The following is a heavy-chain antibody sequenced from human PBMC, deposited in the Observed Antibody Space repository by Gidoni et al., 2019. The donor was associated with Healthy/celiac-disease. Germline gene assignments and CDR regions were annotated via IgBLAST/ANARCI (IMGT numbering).Heavy chain of an antibody. D-gene: IGHD4-17*01. V-gene: IGHV3-21*01. CDR1: GFTFSSYS. CDR3: ARDYGTTVTTPFRY. J-gene: IGHJ4*02. Sequence: EVQLVESGGGLVKPGGSLRPSCAASGFTFSSYSMNWVRQAPGKGLEWVSSISSSSSYIYYADSVKGRFTISRDNAKNSLYLQMNSLRAEDTAVYYCARDYGTTVTTPFRYWGQGTLVTVSS. CDR2: ISSSSSYI.